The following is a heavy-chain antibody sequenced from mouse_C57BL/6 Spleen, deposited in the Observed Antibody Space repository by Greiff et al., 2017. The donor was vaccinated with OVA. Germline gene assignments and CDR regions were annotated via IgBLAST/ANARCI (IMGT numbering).Heavy chain of an antibody. CDR1: GYTFTSYW. D-gene: IGHD2-1*01. Sequence: QVQLQQPGAELVKPGASVKLSCKASGYTFTSYWMQWVNQRPGQGLEWIGEIDPSDSYTNYNQKFKGKVTLTVDTSSSTAYMQLSSLTSEDSAVYYCARKAYGNSFAYWGQGTLVTVSA. V-gene: IGHV1-50*01. CDR3: ARKAYGNSFAY. CDR2: IDPSDSYT. J-gene: IGHJ3*01.